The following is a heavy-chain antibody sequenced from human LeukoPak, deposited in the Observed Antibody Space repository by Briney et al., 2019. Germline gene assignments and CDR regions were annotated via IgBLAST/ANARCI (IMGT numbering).Heavy chain of an antibody. CDR1: GFTFSSYP. Sequence: PGRSLRLSCAASGFTFSSYPMHWVRQAPDKGLEWVAVISYDGSNKYYADSVKGRFTISRDNSKNTLYLQMNSLRAEDTAMYYCARSVKLGRCFDYWGQGTLVTVSS. V-gene: IGHV3-30-3*01. CDR3: ARSVKLGRCFDY. D-gene: IGHD1-1*01. J-gene: IGHJ4*02. CDR2: ISYDGSNK.